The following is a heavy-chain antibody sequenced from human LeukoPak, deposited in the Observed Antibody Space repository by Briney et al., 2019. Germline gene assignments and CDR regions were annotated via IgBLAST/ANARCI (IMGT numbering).Heavy chain of an antibody. CDR3: ARKISYNSVFDY. Sequence: PSETLSLTCTVSGGSVSSYYWSWIRQPPGQGLEWIGYISDSGSTNYNPFLKSRITISVDTAGNQFSLWLSSVTAADTAVYYCARKISYNSVFDYWGQGTLVTVSA. CDR1: GGSVSSYY. CDR2: ISDSGST. J-gene: IGHJ4*02. D-gene: IGHD1-1*01. V-gene: IGHV4-59*02.